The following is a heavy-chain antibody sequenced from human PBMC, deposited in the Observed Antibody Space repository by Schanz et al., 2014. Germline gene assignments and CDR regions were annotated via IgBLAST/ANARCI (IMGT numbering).Heavy chain of an antibody. J-gene: IGHJ4*02. CDR3: ATGRGYNDGYLYYFDS. CDR1: GYTLTELS. CDR2: FDPEDGET. D-gene: IGHD5-18*01. V-gene: IGHV1-24*01. Sequence: QLLLVQSGAEVRKPGASVKVSCKVSGYTLTELSMHWVRQAPGKGLEWVGGFDPEDGETTYAQKFQGRVTMPEDSSSNTAYMELNSLRSEDTAVYYCATGRGYNDGYLYYFDSWGQGTLVTVSS.